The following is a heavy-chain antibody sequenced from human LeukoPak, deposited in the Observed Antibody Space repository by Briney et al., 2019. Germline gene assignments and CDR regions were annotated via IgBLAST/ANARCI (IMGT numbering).Heavy chain of an antibody. V-gene: IGHV4-59*01. CDR3: ARERGKSIADRQGFEFDI. D-gene: IGHD6-6*01. CDR1: GGSISSYY. CDR2: IYYSGST. J-gene: IGHJ3*02. Sequence: SETLSLTCTVSGGSISSYYWSWIRQPPGKGLEWIGYIYYSGSTNYNPSLKSRVTISVDTSKNQFSLKLSSVTAADTAVYYCARERGKSIADRQGFEFDIWGQGTMVTVSS.